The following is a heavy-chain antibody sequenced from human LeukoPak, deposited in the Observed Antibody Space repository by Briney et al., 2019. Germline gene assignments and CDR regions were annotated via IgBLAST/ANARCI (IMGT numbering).Heavy chain of an antibody. J-gene: IGHJ6*04. CDR3: ARRQVYYYGMDV. V-gene: IGHV4-34*01. Sequence: SETLSLTCAVCGRSFSGYYWSWIRQPPGKGLEWIGEINHSGSTNYNPSLKSRVTISVDTSKNQFSLKLSSVTAADTAVYYCARRQVYYYGMDVWGKGTTVTVSS. CDR2: INHSGST. CDR1: GRSFSGYY.